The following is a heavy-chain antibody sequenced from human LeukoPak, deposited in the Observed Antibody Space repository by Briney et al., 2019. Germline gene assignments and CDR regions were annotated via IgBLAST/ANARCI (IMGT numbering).Heavy chain of an antibody. CDR1: GGSLSSYY. Sequence: SETLSLTCTVSGGSLSSYYWSWIRQPPGKGLEWIGYIYYSGNTNYNPSLKSRVTISVDKSKNQFSLRLNSVTAADTAVYYCARDVGARLPGYWGQGTLVTVS. J-gene: IGHJ4*02. CDR2: IYYSGNT. V-gene: IGHV4-59*12. D-gene: IGHD6-6*01. CDR3: ARDVGARLPGY.